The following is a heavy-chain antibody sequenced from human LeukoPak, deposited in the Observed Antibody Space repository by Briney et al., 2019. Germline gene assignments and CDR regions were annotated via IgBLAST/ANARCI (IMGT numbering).Heavy chain of an antibody. D-gene: IGHD1-26*01. CDR3: ARAVGSSESNWIDP. CDR2: IYATGST. CDR1: GGSISSGNYY. V-gene: IGHV4-61*02. J-gene: IGHJ5*02. Sequence: SQTLSLTCTVSGGSISSGNYYWSWIRQPAGKGLEWIGRIYATGSTNYNPSLKSRVTISVDTSKNQFSLKLSSVTAADTAVYYCARAVGSSESNWIDPWGQGTLATVSS.